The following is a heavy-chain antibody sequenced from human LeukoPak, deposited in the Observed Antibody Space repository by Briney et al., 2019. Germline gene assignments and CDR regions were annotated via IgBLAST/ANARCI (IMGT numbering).Heavy chain of an antibody. D-gene: IGHD6-19*01. J-gene: IGHJ4*02. CDR3: SRGSGWFAVY. CDR1: GFTPGDYL. V-gene: IGHV3-49*03. Sequence: QSGGSLRLSCTASGFTPGDYLMIWFRQAPGKGLEWIGFISGGTTEYAASVKGRFTISRDDSTSIAYLQMNSLTTEDTAVYYCSRGSGWFAVYWGQGTLVTVSS. CDR2: ISGGTT.